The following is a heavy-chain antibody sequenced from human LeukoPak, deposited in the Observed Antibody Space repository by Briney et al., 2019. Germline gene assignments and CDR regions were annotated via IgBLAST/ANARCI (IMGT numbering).Heavy chain of an antibody. CDR2: INHSGST. V-gene: IGHV4-34*01. D-gene: IGHD4-17*01. CDR1: GVSFSGYY. J-gene: IGHJ4*02. CDR3: AKGTMTTVTYYFDY. Sequence: PSETLSHTCAVYGVSFSGYYWSWIRQPPGKGLEWIGEINHSGSTNYNPSLKSRVTISVDTSKNQFSLKLSSVTAADTAVYYCAKGTMTTVTYYFDYWGQGTLVTVSS.